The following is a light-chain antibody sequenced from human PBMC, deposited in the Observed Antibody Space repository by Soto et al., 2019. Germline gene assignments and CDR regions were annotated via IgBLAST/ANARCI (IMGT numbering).Light chain of an antibody. V-gene: IGKV1-9*01. J-gene: IGKJ1*01. CDR3: QQLNSSPWT. CDR2: AAS. CDR1: QGISSY. Sequence: DIQLTQSPSFLSASVGDRVTITCRASQGISSYLACYQQKPGKAPKLLIYAASTLQSGVPSRFSGSGSGTEFTLTISILQPEDFATYCCQQLNSSPWTFGQGTKVQI.